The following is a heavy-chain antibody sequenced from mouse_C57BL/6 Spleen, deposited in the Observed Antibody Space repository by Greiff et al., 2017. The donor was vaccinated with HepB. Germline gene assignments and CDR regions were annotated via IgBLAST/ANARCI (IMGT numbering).Heavy chain of an antibody. D-gene: IGHD1-3*01. Sequence: EVQLVESGGGLVQPGGSLKLSCAASGFTFSDYYMYWVRQTPEKRLEWVAYISNGGGSTYYSDTVKGRFTISRDNAKNTLYLQMSRLKSEDTAMYYCARRGNSYYYAMDYWGQGTSVTVSS. J-gene: IGHJ4*01. CDR1: GFTFSDYY. CDR2: ISNGGGST. CDR3: ARRGNSYYYAMDY. V-gene: IGHV5-12*01.